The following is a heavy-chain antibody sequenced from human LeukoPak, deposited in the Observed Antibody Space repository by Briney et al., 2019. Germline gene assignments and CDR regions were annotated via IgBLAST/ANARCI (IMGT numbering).Heavy chain of an antibody. CDR3: ARDRYYDSSGYYYYYHGMDV. Sequence: GGSLRLSCAASGFTFSSYSMNWVRQAPGKGLEWVSSISSSSNYIYYADSVKGRFTISRDNAKNSLYLQMNSLRAEDTAVYYCARDRYYDSSGYYYYYHGMDVWGQGTTVTVSS. D-gene: IGHD3-22*01. CDR2: ISSSSNYI. V-gene: IGHV3-21*01. CDR1: GFTFSSYS. J-gene: IGHJ6*02.